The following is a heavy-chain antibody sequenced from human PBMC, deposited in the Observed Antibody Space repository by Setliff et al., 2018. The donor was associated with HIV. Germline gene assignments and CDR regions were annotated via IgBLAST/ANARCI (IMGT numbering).Heavy chain of an antibody. V-gene: IGHV4-38-2*02. CDR2: IHQSGST. CDR3: ATDTSISWFYH. CDR1: GYSISRGYY. D-gene: IGHD1-1*01. Sequence: PSETLSLTCSVSGYSISRGYYWGWIRQPPGKGLEWIGSIHQSGSTYYNPSLKSRVTISVDTSNNQFSLRMNSVTAADTAVYYCATDTSISWFYHWGQGTLVTVSS. J-gene: IGHJ5*01.